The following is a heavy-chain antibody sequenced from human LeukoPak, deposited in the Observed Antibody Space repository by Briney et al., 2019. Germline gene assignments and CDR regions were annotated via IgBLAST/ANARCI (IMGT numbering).Heavy chain of an antibody. CDR1: GFTFSTYW. J-gene: IGHJ4*02. Sequence: SGGSLRLSCSASGFTFSTYWMSWIRQPPGKGLEWIGEINHSGSTNYNPSLKSRVTISVDTSKNQFSLKLSSVTAADTAVYYCARGSMSGYYTWYFDYWGQGTLVTVSS. D-gene: IGHD3-3*01. CDR2: INHSGST. CDR3: ARGSMSGYYTWYFDY. V-gene: IGHV4-34*01.